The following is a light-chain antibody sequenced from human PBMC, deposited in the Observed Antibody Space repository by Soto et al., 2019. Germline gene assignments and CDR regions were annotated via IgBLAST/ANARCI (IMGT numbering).Light chain of an antibody. CDR3: QQYASSSLYT. CDR2: GAS. J-gene: IGKJ2*01. V-gene: IGKV3-20*01. Sequence: EIVLTQSPGTLSLSPGERATLSCRASQSVGSSFLAWYQQKPGQAPRLVIYGASSRATGIPDRFSGSGSGTDFTLTIIRLEPEDFAVYYCQQYASSSLYTFGQGTKLEIK. CDR1: QSVGSSF.